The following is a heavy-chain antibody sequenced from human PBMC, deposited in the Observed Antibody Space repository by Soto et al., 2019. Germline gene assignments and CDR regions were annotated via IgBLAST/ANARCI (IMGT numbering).Heavy chain of an antibody. J-gene: IGHJ3*02. Sequence: HPGGSLRLSCAASGFTFDDYAMHWVRQAPGKGLEWVSGISWNSGSIGYADSVKGRFTISRDNAKNSLYLQMNSLRAEDTALYYCEKDIIFRQWLALDVFDIWGQGKMVTV. CDR2: ISWNSGSI. CDR3: EKDIIFRQWLALDVFDI. V-gene: IGHV3-9*01. CDR1: GFTFDDYA. D-gene: IGHD6-19*01.